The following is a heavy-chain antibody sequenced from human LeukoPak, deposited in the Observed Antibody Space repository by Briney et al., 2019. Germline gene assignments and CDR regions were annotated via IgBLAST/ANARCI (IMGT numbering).Heavy chain of an antibody. CDR3: ARSMVRGVIINDAFDI. Sequence: ASVKVSCKASGYTFTSYAMHWVRQAPGQRLEWMGWINAGNGNTKYSQKFQGRVTITRDTSASTAYMELSSLRSEDTAVYYCARSMVRGVIINDAFDIWGQGTMVTVSS. CDR1: GYTFTSYA. J-gene: IGHJ3*02. V-gene: IGHV1-3*01. CDR2: INAGNGNT. D-gene: IGHD3-10*01.